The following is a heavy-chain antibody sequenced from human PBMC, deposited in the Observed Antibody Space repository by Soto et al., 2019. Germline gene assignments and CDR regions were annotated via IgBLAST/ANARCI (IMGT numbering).Heavy chain of an antibody. D-gene: IGHD6-13*01. CDR3: ARQGIAAAGTSYYYGMDV. CDR1: GFTFSDYY. Sequence: GGSLRLSCAASGFTFSDYYMSWIRQAPGKGLEWVSYISSSSSYTNYADSVKGRFTISRDNAKNSLYLQMNSLRAEDTAVYYCARQGIAAAGTSYYYGMDVWGQGTTVTVSS. J-gene: IGHJ6*02. V-gene: IGHV3-11*06. CDR2: ISSSSSYT.